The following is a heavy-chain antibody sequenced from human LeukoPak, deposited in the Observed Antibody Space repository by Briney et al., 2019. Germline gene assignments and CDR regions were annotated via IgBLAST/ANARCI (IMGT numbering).Heavy chain of an antibody. V-gene: IGHV4-39*01. CDR3: ARVRDSSGYYVDAFDI. D-gene: IGHD3-22*01. Sequence: SETLSLTCTVSGGSISSSSYYWGWIRQPPGKGLEWIGSIYYSGSTYYNPSLKSRVTISVDTSKNQFSLKLSSVTAADTAVYYCARVRDSSGYYVDAFDIWGQGTMVTVSS. CDR2: IYYSGST. J-gene: IGHJ3*02. CDR1: GGSISSSSYY.